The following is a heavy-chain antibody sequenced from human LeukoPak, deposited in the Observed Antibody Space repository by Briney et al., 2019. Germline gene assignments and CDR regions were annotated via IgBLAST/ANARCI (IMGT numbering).Heavy chain of an antibody. Sequence: SETLSLTCTVSGASISSYYWSWVRQPAGEGLEWIGRIYTSGSTNYKPSLKSRVTMSVDTSKNQFSLKLTSVTAADTAVYYCARAGVENSSWYPLDSWGPGTLATVSS. CDR3: ARAGVENSSWYPLDS. D-gene: IGHD6-13*01. CDR2: IYTSGST. CDR1: GASISSYY. J-gene: IGHJ4*02. V-gene: IGHV4-4*07.